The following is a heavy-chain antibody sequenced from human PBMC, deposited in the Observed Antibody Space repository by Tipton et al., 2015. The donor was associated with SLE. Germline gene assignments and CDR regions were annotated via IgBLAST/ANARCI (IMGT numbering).Heavy chain of an antibody. CDR2: INHSGST. J-gene: IGHJ6*03. CDR3: ARVPGLERSYYYNYYMDV. Sequence: LRLSCTVSGGSISSYYWSWIRQPPGKGLEWIGDINHSGSTNYSPSLKSRVTISVDTSKNQFSLRLSSVTAADTAVYYCARVPGLERSYYYNYYMDVWGKGTTVTVSS. CDR1: GGSISSYY. D-gene: IGHD1-1*01. V-gene: IGHV4-34*01.